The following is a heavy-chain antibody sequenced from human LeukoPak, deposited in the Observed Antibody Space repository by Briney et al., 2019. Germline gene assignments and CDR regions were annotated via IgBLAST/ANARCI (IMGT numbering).Heavy chain of an antibody. CDR1: GFTFNNYA. D-gene: IGHD6-13*01. CDR2: ITIGATDT. J-gene: IGHJ4*02. Sequence: HPGGSLRLSCAASGFTFNNYAMNWVRQAPGKGLEWVSAITIGATDTFYLDSVKGRFTISRDNSKNTLYLQMSSLRAEDTAIYYCAKSRAADTTLLFDYWGQGTLVTVSS. V-gene: IGHV3-23*01. CDR3: AKSRAADTTLLFDY.